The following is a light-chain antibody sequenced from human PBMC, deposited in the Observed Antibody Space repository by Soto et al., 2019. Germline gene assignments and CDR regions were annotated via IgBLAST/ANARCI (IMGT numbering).Light chain of an antibody. CDR2: GAS. V-gene: IGKV3-15*01. J-gene: IGKJ4*01. CDR1: QSVSSN. CDR3: PQYNNWLPLT. Sequence: EIVMTQSPATLSVSPGERATLSCRASQSVSSNLVWYQQKPGQAPRLLIYGASTRSTGITARFSGSAYGTEFTLTISSLQSEDFAVYCCPQYNNWLPLTFGGGTKVELK.